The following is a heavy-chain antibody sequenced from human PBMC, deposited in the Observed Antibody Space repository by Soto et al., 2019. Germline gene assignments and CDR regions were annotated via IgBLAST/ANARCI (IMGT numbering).Heavy chain of an antibody. J-gene: IGHJ6*02. D-gene: IGHD2-2*02. Sequence: GASVKVSCKASGYTFTTYGISWVRQAPGQGLEWMGWISAYNGNTNYAQKLQGRVTMTTDTSTSTAYMELRSLRSDDTAVYYCARERCSSTSCYKGPFYYYGMDVRGQGTTVTVSS. V-gene: IGHV1-18*01. CDR1: GYTFTTYG. CDR2: ISAYNGNT. CDR3: ARERCSSTSCYKGPFYYYGMDV.